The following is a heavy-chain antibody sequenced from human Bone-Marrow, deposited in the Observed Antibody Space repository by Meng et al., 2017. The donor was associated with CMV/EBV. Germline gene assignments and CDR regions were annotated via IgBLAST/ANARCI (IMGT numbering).Heavy chain of an antibody. Sequence: SVKVSCKASGGTFSSYTISWVRQAPGQGLEWMGRIIPILGIANYAQKFQGRVTITADKSTSTAYMELSSLRSEDTAVYYCVRAGTIEYSSSGLVVPDQNWFDPWGQGTLVTVSS. V-gene: IGHV1-69*02. CDR2: IIPILGIA. D-gene: IGHD6-6*01. CDR1: GGTFSSYT. J-gene: IGHJ5*02. CDR3: VRAGTIEYSSSGLVVPDQNWFDP.